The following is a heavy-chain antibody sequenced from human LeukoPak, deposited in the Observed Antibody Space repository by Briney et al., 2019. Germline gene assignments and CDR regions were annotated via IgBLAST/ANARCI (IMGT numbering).Heavy chain of an antibody. CDR3: ARDVQMLRQWVVWISFDY. J-gene: IGHJ4*02. Sequence: PGGSLRLSWAAPGFTFNNYNRTWVGQAPGKGWGGVSSISSSSSHIYYAESVKGRFTISRDNAKNSLYLQMNSLRAEDTAVYYCARDVQMLRQWVVWISFDYWGQGTLVTVSS. CDR2: ISSSSSHI. CDR1: GFTFNNYN. D-gene: IGHD6-19*01. V-gene: IGHV3-21*01.